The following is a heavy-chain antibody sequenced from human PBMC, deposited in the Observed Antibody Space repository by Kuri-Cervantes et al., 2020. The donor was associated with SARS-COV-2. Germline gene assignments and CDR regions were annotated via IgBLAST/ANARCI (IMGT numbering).Heavy chain of an antibody. Sequence: GESLKISCAASGFTFSSYWMSWVRQAPGKGLEWVANIKQDGSEKYYVDSVKGRFTISRDNAKNSLYLQMNSLRAEDTAVYYCARDRGIVVVPAAAVDFDYWGQGTLVTVSS. V-gene: IGHV3-7*01. CDR3: ARDRGIVVVPAAAVDFDY. J-gene: IGHJ4*02. CDR2: IKQDGSEK. CDR1: GFTFSSYW. D-gene: IGHD2-2*01.